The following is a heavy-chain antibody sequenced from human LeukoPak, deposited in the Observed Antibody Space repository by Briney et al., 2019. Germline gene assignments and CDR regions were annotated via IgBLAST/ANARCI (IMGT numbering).Heavy chain of an antibody. CDR3: ARETLPNWFDP. CDR1: GYTFTSYD. D-gene: IGHD2-2*01. V-gene: IGHV1-8*01. J-gene: IGHJ5*02. CDR2: MNPNSGNT. Sequence: ASVKVSCKASGYTFTSYDINWVRQATGQGLEWMGWMNPNSGNTGYAQEFQGRVTMTRNTSISTAYMELSSLRSEDTAVYYCARETLPNWFDPWGQGTLVTVSS.